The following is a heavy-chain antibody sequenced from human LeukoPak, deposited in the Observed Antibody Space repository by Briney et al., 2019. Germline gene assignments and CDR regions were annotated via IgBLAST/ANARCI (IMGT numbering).Heavy chain of an antibody. CDR2: ISSSSGYT. CDR3: ARRTIGYCSGGSCYSEPLDY. Sequence: GGSLRLSCAASGFTFSDYYMSWIRQAPGKGLEWVSYISSSSGYTNYADSVKGRFTISRDNAQNSLYLQMNSVRAEDTAVYYCARRTIGYCSGGSCYSEPLDYWGQGTLVTVSS. CDR1: GFTFSDYY. V-gene: IGHV3-11*06. D-gene: IGHD2-15*01. J-gene: IGHJ4*02.